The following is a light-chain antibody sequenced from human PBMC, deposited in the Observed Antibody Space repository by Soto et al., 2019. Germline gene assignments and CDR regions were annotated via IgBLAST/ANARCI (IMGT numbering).Light chain of an antibody. CDR1: SSDIGCYNL. CDR2: EVS. V-gene: IGLV2-23*02. CDR3: SLYASTSTLI. J-gene: IGLJ2*01. Sequence: QSVLTQPASVSGSPGQSITISCTGTSSDIGCYNLVSWYQQHPGKPPKLMIYEVSKRPSGVSNRFSGSKSGNTASLTISGLQAEDEADYYCSLYASTSTLIFGGGTKLTVL.